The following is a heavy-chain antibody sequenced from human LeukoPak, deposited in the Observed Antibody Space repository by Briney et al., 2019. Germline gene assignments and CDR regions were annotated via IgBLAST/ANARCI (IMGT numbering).Heavy chain of an antibody. D-gene: IGHD3-16*01. CDR2: IYYSGST. CDR3: ARDLGLGSEY. Sequence: PSETLSLTCTVSGGSISSYYWSWIRQPPGKGLEWIGYIYYSGSTNYNPSLKSRVTISVDTSKNQFSLKLSSVTAADTAVYYCARDLGLGSEYWGQGTLVTVSS. V-gene: IGHV4-59*01. J-gene: IGHJ4*02. CDR1: GGSISSYY.